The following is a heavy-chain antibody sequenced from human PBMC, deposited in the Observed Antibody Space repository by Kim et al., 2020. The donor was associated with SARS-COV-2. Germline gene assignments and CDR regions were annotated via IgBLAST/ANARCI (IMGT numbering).Heavy chain of an antibody. D-gene: IGHD4-17*01. CDR3: ARADYGDYAAYFDY. Sequence: TPSLKSRVPISVDTSKNQFSLKLSSVTAADTAVYYCARADYGDYAAYFDYWGQGTLVTVSS. J-gene: IGHJ4*02. V-gene: IGHV4-59*01.